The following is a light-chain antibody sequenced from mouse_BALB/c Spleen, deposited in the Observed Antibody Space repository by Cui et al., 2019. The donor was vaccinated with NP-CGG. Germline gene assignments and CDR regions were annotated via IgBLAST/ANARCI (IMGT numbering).Light chain of an antibody. CDR1: TGAVTTSNY. V-gene: IGLV1*01. Sequence: QAVVTQKSALTTSPGETVTLTCRSSTGAVTTSNYANWVQEKPDHLFTGLIGGTNNRAPGVPARFSGSLIGDKAALTITGAQTEDEAKYFCALWYSNHWVFGGGTKLTVL. CDR3: ALWYSNHWV. J-gene: IGLJ1*01. CDR2: GTN.